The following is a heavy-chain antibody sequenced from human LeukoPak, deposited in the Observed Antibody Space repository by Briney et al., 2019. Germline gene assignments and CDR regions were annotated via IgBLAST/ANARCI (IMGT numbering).Heavy chain of an antibody. CDR1: GYSISSGYY. CDR3: ARVPNIVVVPAAKGEGAFDI. Sequence: SSETLSLTCTVSGYSISSGYYRGWIRQPPGKGLEWIGSIYHSGSTYYNPSLKSRVTISVDTSKNQFSLKLSSVTAADTAVYYCARVPNIVVVPAAKGEGAFDIWGQGTMVTVSS. D-gene: IGHD2-2*01. J-gene: IGHJ3*02. V-gene: IGHV4-38-2*02. CDR2: IYHSGST.